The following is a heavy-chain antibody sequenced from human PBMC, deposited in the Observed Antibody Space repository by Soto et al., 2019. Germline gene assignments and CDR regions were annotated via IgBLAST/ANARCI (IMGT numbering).Heavy chain of an antibody. V-gene: IGHV1-58*01. Sequence: SVKVSCKASGFTFTSSAVQWVRQARGQRLEWIGWIVVGSGNTNYAQKFQERVTITRDMSTSTAYMELSSLRSEDTAVYYCAGDIYCSSTSCYRGYYYYYGMDVWGQGTTVTVSS. CDR2: IVVGSGNT. J-gene: IGHJ6*02. D-gene: IGHD2-2*01. CDR3: AGDIYCSSTSCYRGYYYYYGMDV. CDR1: GFTFTSSA.